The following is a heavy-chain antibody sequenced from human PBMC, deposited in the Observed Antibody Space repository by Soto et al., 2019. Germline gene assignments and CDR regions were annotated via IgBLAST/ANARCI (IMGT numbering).Heavy chain of an antibody. CDR1: GGSISSYY. CDR2: IYYSGST. J-gene: IGHJ3*02. V-gene: IGHV4-59*01. CDR3: ARALILTGYYIHDAFDI. D-gene: IGHD3-9*01. Sequence: PSETLSLTCTVSGGSISSYYWSWIRQPPGKGLEWIGYIYYSGSTNYNPSLKSRVTISVDTSKNRFSLKLSSVTAADTAVYYCARALILTGYYIHDAFDIWGQGTMVTVSS.